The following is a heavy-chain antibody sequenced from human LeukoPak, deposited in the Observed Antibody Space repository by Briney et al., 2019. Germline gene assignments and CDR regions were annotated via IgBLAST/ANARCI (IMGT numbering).Heavy chain of an antibody. V-gene: IGHV3-7*01. Sequence: GGSLRLSCAASGFTLSPYWMTWVRQAPGKGLEWVANIKQDGSAQHYVDSVKGRFTISRDNAKNSLYLQMNSLRVEDTAVYYGATDNYDWGSHDSWGQGTLVTVSS. J-gene: IGHJ5*01. CDR3: ATDNYDWGSHDS. D-gene: IGHD3-10*01. CDR1: GFTLSPYW. CDR2: IKQDGSAQ.